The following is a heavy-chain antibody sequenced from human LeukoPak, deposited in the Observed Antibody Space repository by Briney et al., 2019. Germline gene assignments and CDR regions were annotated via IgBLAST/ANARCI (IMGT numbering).Heavy chain of an antibody. V-gene: IGHV3-23*01. CDR3: ARVYGSEASEYFQH. CDR2: ISGSGGST. CDR1: GFTFSSYA. J-gene: IGHJ1*01. D-gene: IGHD3-10*01. Sequence: PGGSLRLSCAASGFTFSSYAMSWVRQAPGKGLEWVSAISGSGGSTYYPDSVKGRFTISRDNSKNTLYLQMNSLRAEDTAVYYCARVYGSEASEYFQHWGQGTLVTVSS.